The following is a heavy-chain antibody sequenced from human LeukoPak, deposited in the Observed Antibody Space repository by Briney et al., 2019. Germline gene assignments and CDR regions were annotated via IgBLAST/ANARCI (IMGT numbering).Heavy chain of an antibody. CDR1: GYTFSVYY. Sequence: ASVKVSCKASGYTFSVYYIHWMRQAPGQGLEWMGWIIPSNGGTNYAQKFQDRVTMTRDTSISTAYMELSSLTDDDTAVYYCARGVLLQGRGAFDIWGQGTMVTVSS. D-gene: IGHD2-21*02. CDR3: ARGVLLQGRGAFDI. V-gene: IGHV1-2*02. CDR2: IIPSNGGT. J-gene: IGHJ3*02.